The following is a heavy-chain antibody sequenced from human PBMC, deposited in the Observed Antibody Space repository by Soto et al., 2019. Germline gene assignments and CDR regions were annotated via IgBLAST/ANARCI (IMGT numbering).Heavy chain of an antibody. CDR3: ARDQPEY. J-gene: IGHJ4*02. D-gene: IGHD6-6*01. CDR2: ISYDGIKK. CDR1: GFTFGNYA. Sequence: QVQLVESGGGVVQPGRSLRLSCASSGFTFGNYAMHWVRQAPGKGLEWVAVISYDGIKKYYADSVEGRFTISRDNSKNNVYLKISGLRTEDTALYYCARDQPEYWGKGTLVIVSS. V-gene: IGHV3-30-3*01.